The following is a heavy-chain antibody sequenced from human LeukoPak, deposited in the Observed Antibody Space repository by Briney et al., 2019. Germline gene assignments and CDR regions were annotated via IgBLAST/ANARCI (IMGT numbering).Heavy chain of an antibody. CDR2: IKQDGSEK. CDR1: GFTFSSYW. J-gene: IGHJ6*03. V-gene: IGHV3-7*01. CDR3: ARVGPPYYYYYMDV. Sequence: PGGSLRLSCAASGFTFSSYWMTWVRQAPGKGLEWVANIKQDGSEKYSVDSLKGRFTISRDNAKKLLYLQMNSLRVEDTAVYYCARVGPPYYYYYMDVWGKGTTVTVYS.